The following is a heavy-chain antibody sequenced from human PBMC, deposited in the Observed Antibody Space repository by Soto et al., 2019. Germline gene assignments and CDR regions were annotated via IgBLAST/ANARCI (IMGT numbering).Heavy chain of an antibody. D-gene: IGHD3-22*01. V-gene: IGHV1-3*01. CDR1: GYTFTSYA. J-gene: IGHJ4*02. CDR2: IDAGNGNT. Sequence: ASVKVSCKASGYTFTSYAMHWVRQAPGQRLEWMGWIDAGNGNTKYSQKFQGRVTITRDTSASTAYMELSSLRSEDTAVYYCAKDTYYYDSSGYYPSNLNFDYWGQGTLVTVSS. CDR3: AKDTYYYDSSGYYPSNLNFDY.